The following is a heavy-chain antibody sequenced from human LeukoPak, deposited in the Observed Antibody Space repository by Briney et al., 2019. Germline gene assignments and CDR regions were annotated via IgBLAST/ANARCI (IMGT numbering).Heavy chain of an antibody. CDR3: AREKGDYYFDY. D-gene: IGHD2-21*02. CDR1: GFTVSSND. Sequence: GGSLRLSCAASGFTVSSNDMSWVRQAPGKGLEWVSVIYSGGSTYYADSVKGRSTISRDNSKNTLYLQMNSLRAEDTAVYYCAREKGDYYFDYWGQGTLVTVSS. CDR2: IYSGGST. J-gene: IGHJ4*02. V-gene: IGHV3-53*01.